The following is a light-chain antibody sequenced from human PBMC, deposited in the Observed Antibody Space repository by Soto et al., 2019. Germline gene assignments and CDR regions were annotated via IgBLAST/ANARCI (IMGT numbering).Light chain of an antibody. J-gene: IGLJ2*01. CDR2: TND. CDR1: SSNIGSNP. V-gene: IGLV1-44*01. CDR3: AAWDDSLNGRV. Sequence: QSVLTQPPSASGTPGQRGTISCSGSSSNIGSNPVNWYQQLPGTAPKLLIYTNDQRPSGVPDRFSGSKSGTSASLAISGLQSEDGADYYCAAWDDSLNGRVFGGGTKLTVL.